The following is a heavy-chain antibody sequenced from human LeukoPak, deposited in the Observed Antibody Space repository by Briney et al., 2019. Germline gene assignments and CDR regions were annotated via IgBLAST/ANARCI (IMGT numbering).Heavy chain of an antibody. CDR2: IFDPGSP. D-gene: IGHD2-15*01. V-gene: IGHV4-39*01. CDR1: GGSISSSSYD. J-gene: IGHJ5*02. CDR3: ARGGGNLNWFDP. Sequence: SETLSLTCTVSGGSISSSSYDWGWIRQPPGKGLEWNGNIFDPGSPSYNPSLKSRVTISVDTSKTQFSLKLSSVTAADTAVYHCARGGGNLNWFDPWGQGTLVTVSS.